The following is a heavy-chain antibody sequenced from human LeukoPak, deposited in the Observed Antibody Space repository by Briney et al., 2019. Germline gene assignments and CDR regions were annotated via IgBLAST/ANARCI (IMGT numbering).Heavy chain of an antibody. J-gene: IGHJ4*02. V-gene: IGHV3-7*01. CDR1: GFTFTDYF. CDR3: ARDRGWRTSGYYLYHFDY. Sequence: GGSLRLSCVASGFTFTDYFMSWVRQAPGKGLEWVASIKHNGGEKYYVDSVKGRFTISRDNAKNSLYLKMSSLRVEDTDVYYCARDRGWRTSGYYLYHFDYWGQGTLVTFAS. D-gene: IGHD3-22*01. CDR2: IKHNGGEK.